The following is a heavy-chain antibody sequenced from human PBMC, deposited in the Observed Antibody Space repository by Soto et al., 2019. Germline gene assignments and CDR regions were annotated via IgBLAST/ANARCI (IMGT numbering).Heavy chain of an antibody. CDR2: ISSSSSYI. Sequence: TGGSLRLSCAASGFTFSSYSMNWVRQAPGKGLEWVSSISSSSSYIYYADSVKGRFTISRDNAKNSLYLQMNSLRAEDTAVYYCARSPTIVGATRYYFDYWGQGTLVTVSS. CDR3: ARSPTIVGATRYYFDY. V-gene: IGHV3-21*01. D-gene: IGHD1-26*01. J-gene: IGHJ4*02. CDR1: GFTFSSYS.